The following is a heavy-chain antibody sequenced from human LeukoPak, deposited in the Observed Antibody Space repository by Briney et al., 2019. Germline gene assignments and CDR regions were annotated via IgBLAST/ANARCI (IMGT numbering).Heavy chain of an antibody. J-gene: IGHJ4*02. V-gene: IGHV4-39*07. Sequence: PSETLSLTCTVSGGSISSSSYYWGWIRQPPGKGLEWIGSIYHSGSTYYNPSLKSRVTISVDTSKNQFSLKLSSVTAADTAVYYCASTDSSGPPRFDYWGQGTLVTVSS. CDR1: GGSISSSSYY. D-gene: IGHD3-22*01. CDR2: IYHSGST. CDR3: ASTDSSGPPRFDY.